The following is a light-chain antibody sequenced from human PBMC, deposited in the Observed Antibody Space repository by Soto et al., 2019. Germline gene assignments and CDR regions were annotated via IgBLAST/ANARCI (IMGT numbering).Light chain of an antibody. J-gene: IGKJ1*01. Sequence: EIVLTQSPGTLSLSPGERATLSCRASQSVSSSYLAWYQQKPGQAPRLLIYGASSRATGIPDRFSGRRSGTDFTLTISRLEPEDFAVYYCQQYGNSPPTFGQGTKVEIK. CDR1: QSVSSSY. CDR3: QQYGNSPPT. CDR2: GAS. V-gene: IGKV3-20*01.